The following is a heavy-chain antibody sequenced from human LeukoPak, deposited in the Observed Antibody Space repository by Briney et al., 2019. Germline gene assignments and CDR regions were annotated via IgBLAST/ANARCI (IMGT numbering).Heavy chain of an antibody. CDR3: ANEIRPNDY. CDR1: GFAFSNHA. V-gene: IGHV3-23*01. Sequence: GGSLRLSCTASGFAFSNHAMSWVRQAPGKGLEWVSSISISGGTTYYADSVRGRFTISRENSKNTLYLQMNSLRADDTAVYYCANEIRPNDYWGQGTLVTVSS. CDR2: ISISGGTT. D-gene: IGHD4-17*01. J-gene: IGHJ4*02.